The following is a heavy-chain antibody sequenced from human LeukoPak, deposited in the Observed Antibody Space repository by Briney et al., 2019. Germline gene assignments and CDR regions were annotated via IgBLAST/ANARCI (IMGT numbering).Heavy chain of an antibody. CDR3: ARVEGYCSSTSCSDHDAFDI. CDR1: GYSISSGYY. CDR2: IYHSGST. J-gene: IGHJ3*02. V-gene: IGHV4-38-2*02. D-gene: IGHD2-2*01. Sequence: PSETLSLTCTVSGYSISSGYYWGWIRQPPGKGLEWIGSIYHSGSTYYNPSLKSRVTISVDTSKNQFSLKLSSVTAADTAVYYCARVEGYCSSTSCSDHDAFDIWGQGTMVTVSS.